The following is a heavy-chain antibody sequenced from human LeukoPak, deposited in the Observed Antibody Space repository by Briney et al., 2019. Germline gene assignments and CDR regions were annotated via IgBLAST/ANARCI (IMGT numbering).Heavy chain of an antibody. D-gene: IGHD5-24*01. Sequence: SGTLSLTCAVSGGSISSSNWWSWVRQPPGKGLEWIGEINHSGSTNYNPSLKSRVTISVDTSKNQSSLKLSSVTAADTAVYYCARRGRWLQFADYWGQGTLVTVSS. J-gene: IGHJ4*02. CDR3: ARRGRWLQFADY. V-gene: IGHV4-4*02. CDR1: GGSISSSNW. CDR2: INHSGST.